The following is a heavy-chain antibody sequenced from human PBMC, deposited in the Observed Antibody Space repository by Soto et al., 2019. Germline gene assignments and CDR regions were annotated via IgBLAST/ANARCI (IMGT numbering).Heavy chain of an antibody. CDR3: ASPQFDSSGPRFDY. D-gene: IGHD3-22*01. CDR2: IIPIFGTA. CDR1: GGTFSSYA. Sequence: GASVKVSCKASGGTFSSYAINWVRQAPGQGLEWMGGIIPIFGTAKYAQKFQGRVTITVDESTSTAHMEVTSLRSDDTAVYYCASPQFDSSGPRFDYWGQGTLVTASS. J-gene: IGHJ4*02. V-gene: IGHV1-69*13.